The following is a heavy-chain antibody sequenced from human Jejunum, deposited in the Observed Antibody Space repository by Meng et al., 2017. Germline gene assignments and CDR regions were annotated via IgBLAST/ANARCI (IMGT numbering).Heavy chain of an antibody. Sequence: GGSLRLSCAVSGGTFSGSDIHWFRQASGKGLEWVGSIRSKAGSFATAYTVSREGRFTVSRDDSKDTAFLQMSSLITGDKAVYYCTMYASGHIWGQVTMVTVSS. CDR3: TMYASGHI. V-gene: IGHV3-73*01. CDR1: GGTFSGSD. D-gene: IGHD2-8*01. J-gene: IGHJ3*02. CDR2: IRSKAGSFAT.